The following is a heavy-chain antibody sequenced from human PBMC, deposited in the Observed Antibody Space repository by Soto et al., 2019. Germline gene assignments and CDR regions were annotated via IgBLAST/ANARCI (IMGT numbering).Heavy chain of an antibody. V-gene: IGHV4-61*01. J-gene: IGHJ4*02. CDR2: IYYSGST. Sequence: QVQLQESGPGLVKPSETLSLTCTVSGGSVSSSSYYWSWIRQPPGKGLEWIGYIYYSGSTNYNPSLQSRVTISVDTSKNQFSLKLSSVTAADTAVYYCARVRSSGWYGTFGYFDYWGQGTLVTVSS. D-gene: IGHD6-19*01. CDR3: ARVRSSGWYGTFGYFDY. CDR1: GGSVSSSSYY.